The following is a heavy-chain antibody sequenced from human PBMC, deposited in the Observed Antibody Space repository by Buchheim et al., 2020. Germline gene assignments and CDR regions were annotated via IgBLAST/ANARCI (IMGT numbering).Heavy chain of an antibody. Sequence: QVQLQQWGAGLLKPSETLSLTCTVSGGSISSGGYYWSWIRQHPGKGLEWIGYIYYSGSTYYNPSLKSRVTISVDTSKNQFSLKLSSVTAADTAVYYCAREGYYYDSSGILMAGWFDPWGQGTL. CDR3: AREGYYYDSSGILMAGWFDP. V-gene: IGHV4-31*03. CDR1: GGSISSGGYY. D-gene: IGHD3-22*01. CDR2: IYYSGST. J-gene: IGHJ5*02.